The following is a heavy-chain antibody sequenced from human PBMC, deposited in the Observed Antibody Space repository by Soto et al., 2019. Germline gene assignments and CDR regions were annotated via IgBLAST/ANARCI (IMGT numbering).Heavy chain of an antibody. V-gene: IGHV3-21*01. J-gene: IGHJ4*02. CDR3: AREVGGSYYWGTXPGYFDY. D-gene: IGHD1-26*01. Sequence: GGSLRLSCAASGFTFSSYSMNWVRQAPGKGLEWVSSISSSSSYIYYADSVKGRFTISRDNAKNSLYLQMNSLRAEDTAVYYCAREVGGSYYWGTXPGYFDYWGQGTLVTVSS. CDR1: GFTFSSYS. CDR2: ISSSSSYI.